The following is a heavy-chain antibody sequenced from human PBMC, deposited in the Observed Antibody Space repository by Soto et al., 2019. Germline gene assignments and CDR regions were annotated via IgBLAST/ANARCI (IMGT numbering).Heavy chain of an antibody. Sequence: GASVKVSCKASGYTFTIYAMHWVLQSPGQRLEWMGWINAGNGNTKYSQKFQGRVTITGDTSASTAYMELSSLRSEDTAVYYCATSLAVAKEASFDPWGQGTLVTVSS. D-gene: IGHD6-19*01. CDR1: GYTFTIYA. CDR3: ATSLAVAKEASFDP. J-gene: IGHJ5*02. CDR2: INAGNGNT. V-gene: IGHV1-3*01.